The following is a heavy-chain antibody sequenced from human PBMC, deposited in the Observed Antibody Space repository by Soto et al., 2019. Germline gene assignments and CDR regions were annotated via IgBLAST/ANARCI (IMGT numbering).Heavy chain of an antibody. CDR2: NIPILGIA. D-gene: IGHD6-6*01. J-gene: IGHJ6*02. CDR1: GGTFGRYT. CDR3: ARGVEMAVPGYYGMDV. V-gene: IGHV1-69*02. Sequence: QVQLVQSGAEVKKPGSSVKVSCKASGGTFGRYTISWVRQAPGQRLEWMGRNIPILGIANYAQKFQGRVTIPADKSTSTAYMELSSLISEDTAVYYCARGVEMAVPGYYGMDVWGQGTTVTVSS.